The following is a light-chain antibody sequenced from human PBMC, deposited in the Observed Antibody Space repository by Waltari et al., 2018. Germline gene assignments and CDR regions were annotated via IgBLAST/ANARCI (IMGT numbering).Light chain of an antibody. CDR1: SSDVGRYNF. CDR3: SSYTSGSTVL. CDR2: DVS. J-gene: IGLJ2*01. Sequence: QSALTQPAPLPGPPGQSITISCPGTSSDVGRYNFVSWYQYHPGKAPKFIIYDVSKRPSGVSDRFSGSKSGDTASLTISGLQAEDEADYYCSSYTSGSTVLFGGGTKVTVL. V-gene: IGLV2-14*03.